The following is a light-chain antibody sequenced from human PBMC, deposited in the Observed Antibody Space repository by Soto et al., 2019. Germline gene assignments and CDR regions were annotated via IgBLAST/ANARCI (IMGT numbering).Light chain of an antibody. CDR2: HAS. CDR3: QQYKDNPWT. J-gene: IGKJ1*01. CDR1: QSISNC. V-gene: IGKV1-5*01. Sequence: SPSTLSASIGDRVTITCRASQSISNCFDWYQQKPGTAPKVLIYHASNLQSGVPSRFRGSGSGTEFTLTISSLQPDDFETYYCQQYKDNPWTFGQGTKVDI.